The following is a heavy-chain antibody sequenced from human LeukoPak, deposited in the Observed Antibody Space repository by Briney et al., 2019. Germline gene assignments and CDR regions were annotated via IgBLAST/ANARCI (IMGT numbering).Heavy chain of an antibody. V-gene: IGHV3-23*01. CDR1: GFTFSSYA. J-gene: IGHJ4*02. CDR2: ISGSGGST. D-gene: IGHD2-2*01. Sequence: GGSLRLSCAASGFTFSSYAMSWVRQAPGKGLEWVSAISGSGGSTYYADSVKGRFTISRDNSKNTLYLQMNSLRAEDAAVYYCASHSDCSSTSCFFDYWGQGTLVTVSS. CDR3: ASHSDCSSTSCFFDY.